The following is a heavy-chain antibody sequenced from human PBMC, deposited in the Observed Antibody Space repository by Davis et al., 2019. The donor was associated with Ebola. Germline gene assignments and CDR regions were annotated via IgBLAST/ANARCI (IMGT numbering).Heavy chain of an antibody. V-gene: IGHV4-61*05. D-gene: IGHD4-17*01. CDR3: ARGVDSGDFYGPYHFDY. CDR2: IYYSGST. J-gene: IGHJ4*02. CDR1: GGSISSSSYY. Sequence: MPGGSLRLSCTVSGGSISSSSYYWGWIRQPPGKGLEWIGYIYYSGSTNYNPSLKSRVTLSLDTSKNQFSLRLRSVNAADTAVYYCARGVDSGDFYGPYHFDYWGQGTLVSVSS.